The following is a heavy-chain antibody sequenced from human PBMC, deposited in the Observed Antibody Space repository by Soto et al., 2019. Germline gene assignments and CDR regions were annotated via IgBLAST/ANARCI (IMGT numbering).Heavy chain of an antibody. Sequence: ASVKVSCKVSGYSFTTYDINWVRQATGQGLEWMGWMNPNSGNTGYAQKFQGRATMTRSTSISTAYMELNSLRSEDTAVYYCARGLYCITSSCSRPYYNFGMDVWGQGTTVTVSS. CDR1: GYSFTTYD. D-gene: IGHD2-2*01. V-gene: IGHV1-8*01. CDR3: ARGLYCITSSCSRPYYNFGMDV. CDR2: MNPNSGNT. J-gene: IGHJ6*02.